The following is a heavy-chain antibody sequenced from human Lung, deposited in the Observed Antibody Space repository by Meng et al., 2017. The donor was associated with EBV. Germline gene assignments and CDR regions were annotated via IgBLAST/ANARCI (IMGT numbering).Heavy chain of an antibody. CDR3: ATGVADFEY. CDR1: GYTFTSYD. CDR2: MNPNRGTT. V-gene: IGHV1-8*01. J-gene: IGHJ4*02. Sequence: QGKLVQSGAEVKKPGASCKVSCKASGYTFTSYDINWVRQGTGQGLEWMGWMNPNRGTTGYAQKFQGRVTMTRNISKSTAYMDLSSLRSEDTAVYYCATGVADFEYWGQGTLVTSPQ. D-gene: IGHD6-19*01.